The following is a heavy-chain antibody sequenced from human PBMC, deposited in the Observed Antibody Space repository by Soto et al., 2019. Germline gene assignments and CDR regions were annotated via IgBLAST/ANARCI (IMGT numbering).Heavy chain of an antibody. V-gene: IGHV4-31*03. J-gene: IGHJ4*02. CDR3: ARGPGI. Sequence: QVQLQESGPGLVKPSQTLSLTCTVSGDSISSGGYFWNWIRQHPGKGLEWIGYIYYSGSTDYNPCLKGRVTISVDTSKNQFSLELSSVTAADTAVYYCARGPGIWGKGTLVTGSS. CDR1: GDSISSGGYF. CDR2: IYYSGST.